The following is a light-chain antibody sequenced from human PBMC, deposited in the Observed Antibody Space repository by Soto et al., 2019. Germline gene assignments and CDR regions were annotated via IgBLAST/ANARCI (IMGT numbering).Light chain of an antibody. CDR3: QQCNTYST. CDR2: KAS. V-gene: IGKV1-5*03. Sequence: QMPPSQVSLSALLGTSVPITCRESPSISAYVNWYQKTPGKAPKLLIYKASTLKSGVPSRLSGGGAGTLFTLTISILHPDYSASYCCQQCNTYSTFGQGTRVEIK. CDR1: PSISAY. J-gene: IGKJ5*01.